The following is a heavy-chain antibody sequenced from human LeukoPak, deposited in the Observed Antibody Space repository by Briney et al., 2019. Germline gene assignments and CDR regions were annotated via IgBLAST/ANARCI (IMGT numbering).Heavy chain of an antibody. Sequence: TSETLSLTCAGYGGSFSGYYWSWIRQPPGKGLEWIGEINHSGSTNYNPSLKSRVAISVDTSKNQFSLKLSSVTAADTAVYYCARGGSSSWPNYYYYYYMDVWGKGTTVTVSS. J-gene: IGHJ6*03. D-gene: IGHD6-13*01. CDR1: GGSFSGYY. CDR3: ARGGSSSWPNYYYYYYMDV. CDR2: INHSGST. V-gene: IGHV4-34*01.